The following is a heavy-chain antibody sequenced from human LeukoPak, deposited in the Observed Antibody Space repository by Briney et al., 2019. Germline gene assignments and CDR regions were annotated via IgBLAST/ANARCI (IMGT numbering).Heavy chain of an antibody. CDR2: ISYDGSNK. CDR1: GLTFSSYG. Sequence: GGSLRLSCAASGLTFSSYGMHWVRQAPGKGLEWVAVISYDGSNKYYADSVKGRFTISRDNAKNSLYLQMNSLRAEDTAVYYCAELGITMIGGVWGKGTTVTISS. J-gene: IGHJ6*04. D-gene: IGHD3-10*02. V-gene: IGHV3-30*18. CDR3: AELGITMIGGV.